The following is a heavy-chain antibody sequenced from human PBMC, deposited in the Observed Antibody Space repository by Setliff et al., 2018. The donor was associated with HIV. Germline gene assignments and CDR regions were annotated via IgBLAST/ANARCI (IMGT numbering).Heavy chain of an antibody. J-gene: IGHJ5*02. CDR1: GYTFDIYY. CDR2: IDPTGGRT. V-gene: IGHV1-46*02. D-gene: IGHD3-3*01. CDR3: ARDGINYDFWSGQNASNWFDP. Sequence: WASVKVSCKTSGYTFDIYYIHWVRQAPGQGLEWMGVIDPTGGRTTYAQKFEDRVTMTRDLSTSTVYMKLTRLKSEEVAIYYCARDGINYDFWSGQNASNWFDPWGQGTLVTVSS.